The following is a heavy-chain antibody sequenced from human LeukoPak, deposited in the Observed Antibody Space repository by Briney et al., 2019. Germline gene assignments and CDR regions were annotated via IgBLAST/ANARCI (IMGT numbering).Heavy chain of an antibody. V-gene: IGHV3-23*01. CDR1: GFTFSSHR. J-gene: IGHJ5*02. D-gene: IGHD3-9*01. Sequence: AGGSLRLSCAASGFTFSSHRINWVRQAPGKGLEWVSGISRSGSISYYADSVKGRFTISRDNSKTTVALQINSLRAEDPALHYCARDLDWGAFDAWGQGTLVTVSS. CDR2: ISRSGSIS. CDR3: ARDLDWGAFDA.